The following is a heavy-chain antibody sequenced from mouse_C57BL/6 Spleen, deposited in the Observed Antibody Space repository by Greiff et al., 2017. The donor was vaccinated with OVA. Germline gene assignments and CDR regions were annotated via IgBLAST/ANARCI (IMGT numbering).Heavy chain of an antibody. V-gene: IGHV1-54*01. CDR1: GYAFTNYL. J-gene: IGHJ4*01. CDR2: INPGSGGT. Sequence: VKLQESGAELVRPGTSVKVSCKASGYAFTNYLIEWVKQRPGQGLEWIGVINPGSGGTNYNEKFKGKATLTADKSSSTAYMQLSSLTSEDSAVYFCAKDSPYAMDYWGQGTSVTVSS. CDR3: AKDSPYAMDY.